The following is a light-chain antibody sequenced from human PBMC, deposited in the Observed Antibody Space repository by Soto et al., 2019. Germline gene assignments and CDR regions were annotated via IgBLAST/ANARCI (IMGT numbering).Light chain of an antibody. V-gene: IGKV3-11*01. CDR3: QLRNRWPPVT. CDR1: PSVSNS. J-gene: IGKJ4*01. Sequence: ESVLTPSPAPLSLSPGESATRSCRASPSVSNSLAWYQHKPGQAPRLLIYDAFNRATGVPTRFSGSGSGTDFTLTISILEPEDFAVYYCQLRNRWPPVTFXGGTKEDIK. CDR2: DAF.